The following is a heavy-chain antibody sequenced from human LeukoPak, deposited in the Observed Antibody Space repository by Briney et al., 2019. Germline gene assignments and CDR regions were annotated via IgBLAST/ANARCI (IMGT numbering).Heavy chain of an antibody. CDR1: GGSISSSNW. CDR2: IYHSGST. J-gene: IGHJ4*02. CDR3: ARVPSGSPSIPVDY. Sequence: PSGTLSLTCAVSGGSISSSNWWSWVRQPPGKGLVWIGEIYHSGSTNYNPSLKSRVTISVGKSKNQFSLKLSSVTAADTAVYYCARVPSGSPSIPVDYWGQGTLVTVSS. V-gene: IGHV4-4*02. D-gene: IGHD3-22*01.